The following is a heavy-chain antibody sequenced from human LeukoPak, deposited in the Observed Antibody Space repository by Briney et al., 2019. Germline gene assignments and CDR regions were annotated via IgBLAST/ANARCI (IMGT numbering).Heavy chain of an antibody. V-gene: IGHV3-23*01. CDR1: GFTFSSYA. J-gene: IGHJ6*02. CDR3: ARGLGVAARAYYGMDV. Sequence: GGSLRLSCAASGFTFSSYAMSWVRQAPGKGLEWVSAISGSGGSTYYADSVKGRFTISRDNSKNTLYLQMNSLRAEDTAVYYCARGLGVAARAYYGMDVWGQGTTVTVSS. D-gene: IGHD3-3*01. CDR2: ISGSGGST.